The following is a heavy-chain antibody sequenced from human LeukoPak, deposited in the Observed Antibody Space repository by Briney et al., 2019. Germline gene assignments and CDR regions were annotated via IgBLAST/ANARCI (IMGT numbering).Heavy chain of an antibody. CDR1: GYSFTSYW. V-gene: IGHV5-51*01. D-gene: IGHD3-22*01. Sequence: GESLKISCKGSGYSFTSYWIGWVRQMPGKGLEWMGIIYPGDSDTRYSPSFQGQVTISADKSISTAYLQWSSLKASDTAMYYCARTEYDYDSSGYYRTDGFDIWGQGTMVTVSS. CDR2: IYPGDSDT. CDR3: ARTEYDYDSSGYYRTDGFDI. J-gene: IGHJ3*02.